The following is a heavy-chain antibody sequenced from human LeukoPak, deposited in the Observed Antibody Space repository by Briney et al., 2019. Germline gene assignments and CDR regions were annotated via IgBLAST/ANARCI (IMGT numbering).Heavy chain of an antibody. Sequence: PSETLSLTCTVSGGSISSGGYYWSWLRQHPGKGLEWIGYIYYSGSTYYNPSLKSRVTISVDTSKNQFSLKLSSVTAADTAVYYCARGIAAHRFDYWGQGTLVTVSS. D-gene: IGHD6-6*01. J-gene: IGHJ4*02. CDR1: GGSISSGGYY. CDR3: ARGIAAHRFDY. CDR2: IYYSGST. V-gene: IGHV4-31*03.